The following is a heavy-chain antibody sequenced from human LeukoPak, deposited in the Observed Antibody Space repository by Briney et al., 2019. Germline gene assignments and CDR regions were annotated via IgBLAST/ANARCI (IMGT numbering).Heavy chain of an antibody. Sequence: PGGALGPSWAAAGFTLRCYVMHLGRPAPGEGVEWVAVISYVGSNKYYAEPVKGQHTISRDNSNITLYLQMNSLRGDDTAEYYCARDRDYDLWSGYYTPWTYYFYYMDVWGKGTTVTVSS. J-gene: IGHJ6*03. CDR1: GFTLRCYV. V-gene: IGHV3-30*01. CDR3: ARDRDYDLWSGYYTPWTYYFYYMDV. D-gene: IGHD3-3*01. CDR2: ISYVGSNK.